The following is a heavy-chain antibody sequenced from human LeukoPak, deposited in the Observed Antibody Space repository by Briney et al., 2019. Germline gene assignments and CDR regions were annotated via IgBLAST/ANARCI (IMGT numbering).Heavy chain of an antibody. CDR2: IYTSGST. D-gene: IGHD3-10*01. Sequence: GGSLRLSCAASGFTVSSNYISWVRQAPGKGLEWVSLIYTSGSTYYADSVKGRFTISRDNAKNSLYLQMNSLRAEDTAVYYCARDGDPYYYGSGSYYGYWGQGTLVTVSS. V-gene: IGHV3-53*01. CDR3: ARDGDPYYYGSGSYYGY. J-gene: IGHJ4*02. CDR1: GFTVSSNY.